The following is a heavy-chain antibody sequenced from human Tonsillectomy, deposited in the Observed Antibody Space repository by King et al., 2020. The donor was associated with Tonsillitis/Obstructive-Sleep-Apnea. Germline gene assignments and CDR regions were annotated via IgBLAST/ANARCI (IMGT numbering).Heavy chain of an antibody. V-gene: IGHV4-34*01. CDR3: ARPHTAPDY. CDR2: INHSGRT. D-gene: IGHD5-18*01. J-gene: IGHJ4*02. CDR1: GGSFSGYY. Sequence: VQLQQWGAGLLKPSETLSLTCAVYGGSFSGYYWSWIRQPPGKGLEWIGEINHSGRTNYNPSLKSRVTISVDTSKNQFSLKLSSVTAADTAVYYCARPHTAPDYWGQGTLVTVSS.